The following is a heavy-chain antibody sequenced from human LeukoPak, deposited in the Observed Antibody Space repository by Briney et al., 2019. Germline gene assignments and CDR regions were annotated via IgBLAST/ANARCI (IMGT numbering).Heavy chain of an antibody. V-gene: IGHV3-7*01. CDR3: ARDGYNSFSLDY. Sequence: GGSLRLSCAASGFTFSNYWMNWVRQAPGKGLEWVANIKQDGSEKYYVDSVKGRFTISRGNAKNSLYLQMNSLRAEDTAVYYCARDGYNSFSLDYWGQGTLVTVSS. J-gene: IGHJ4*02. CDR1: GFTFSNYW. CDR2: IKQDGSEK. D-gene: IGHD5-24*01.